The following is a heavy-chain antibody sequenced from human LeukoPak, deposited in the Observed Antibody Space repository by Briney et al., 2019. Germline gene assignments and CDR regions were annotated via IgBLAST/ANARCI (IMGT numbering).Heavy chain of an antibody. CDR3: AKPDRKAYCGGDWSSAAFDI. J-gene: IGHJ3*02. CDR1: GFTLSGFA. D-gene: IGHD2-21*02. CDR2: ISGSGGST. V-gene: IGHV3-23*01. Sequence: RGTLRLSCAASGFTLSGFAMSWVRQAPGKGLEWVSAISGSGGSTYYTDSVKGRFTISRDKSKNTLYLQMNSLRAEDTAVYYCAKPDRKAYCGGDWSSAAFDIWGQGTMVTVSS.